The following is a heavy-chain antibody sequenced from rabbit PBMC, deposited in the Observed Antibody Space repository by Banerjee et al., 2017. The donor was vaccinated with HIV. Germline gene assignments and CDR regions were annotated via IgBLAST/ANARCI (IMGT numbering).Heavy chain of an antibody. CDR3: ARDLAGVIGWNFNL. CDR2: IYTGDDTT. CDR1: GFTISSRYW. D-gene: IGHD4-1*01. J-gene: IGHJ4*01. Sequence: QQLLVESGGGLVKPGASLTLTCTASGFTISSRYWICWVRQAPGKGLEWIGCIYTGDDTTYYANWAKGRFTISKTSSTTVTLQMTSLTAADTATYFCARDLAGVIGWNFNLWGQGTLVTVS. V-gene: IGHV1S45*01.